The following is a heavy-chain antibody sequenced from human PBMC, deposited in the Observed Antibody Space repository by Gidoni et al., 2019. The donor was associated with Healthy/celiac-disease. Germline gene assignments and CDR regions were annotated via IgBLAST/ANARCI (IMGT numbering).Heavy chain of an antibody. CDR2: IIPIFGTA. J-gene: IGHJ4*02. Sequence: QVPLVQSGAAVKKPGSSVKVSCKASGGTFSSYAISWVRQAPGQGLEWMGGIIPIFGTANYAQKFQGRVTITADESTSTAYMELSSLRSEDTAVYYCAAGDCSSTSCYSDYWGQGTLVTVSS. CDR1: GGTFSSYA. D-gene: IGHD2-2*01. V-gene: IGHV1-69*01. CDR3: AAGDCSSTSCYSDY.